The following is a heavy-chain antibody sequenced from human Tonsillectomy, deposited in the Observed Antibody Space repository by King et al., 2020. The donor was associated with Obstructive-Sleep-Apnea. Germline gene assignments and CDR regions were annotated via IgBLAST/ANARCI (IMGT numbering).Heavy chain of an antibody. Sequence: QLQESGPGLVKPSETLSLTCTVSGGSISSSSYYWGWIRQPPGKGLEWIGTIYHTGTTYYNPSLKSRVTVSVDTPKNQFSSKLSSMTAADTAMYYCASPGYRTTTTCYAHFQHWGQGTLVTVSS. CDR3: ASPGYRTTTTCYAHFQH. CDR2: IYHTGTT. D-gene: IGHD2-2*01. CDR1: GGSISSSSYY. J-gene: IGHJ1*01. V-gene: IGHV4-39*01.